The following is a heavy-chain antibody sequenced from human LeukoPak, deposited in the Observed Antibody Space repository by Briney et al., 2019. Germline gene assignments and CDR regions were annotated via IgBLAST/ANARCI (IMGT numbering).Heavy chain of an antibody. CDR2: ISSSSSYT. CDR1: GFTFSEYY. V-gene: IGHV3-11*03. J-gene: IGHJ4*02. CDR3: VPQETTVTTF. D-gene: IGHD4-17*01. Sequence: PGGSLRLSCVASGFTFSEYYMGWIRQAPGKGLEWVSYISSSSSYTNYADSVKGRFTVSRDDSKNTLYLQMKSLRAEDTAVYFCVPQETTVTTFWGQGTLVTVSS.